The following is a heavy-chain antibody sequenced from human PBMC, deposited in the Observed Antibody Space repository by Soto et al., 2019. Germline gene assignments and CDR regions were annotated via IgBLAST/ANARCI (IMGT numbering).Heavy chain of an antibody. V-gene: IGHV3-23*01. J-gene: IGHJ4*02. CDR1: GFTFSSYA. Sequence: EVQLLESGGGLVQPGGSLRLSCAASGFTFSSYAMSWVRQAPGKGLEWVSAISGSGGSTYYADSVKGRFIISRDNAKNSLYLQMNSLRAEDTAVYYCARERLRRHFDYWGQGTLVTVSS. D-gene: IGHD4-17*01. CDR2: ISGSGGST. CDR3: ARERLRRHFDY.